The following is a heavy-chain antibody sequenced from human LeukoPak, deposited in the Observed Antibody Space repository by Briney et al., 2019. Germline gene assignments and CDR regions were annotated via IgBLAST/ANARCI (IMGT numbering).Heavy chain of an antibody. Sequence: GASVKVSCKASGYTFTGYYMHWVRQAPGQGLEWMGWINPNSGGTNYAQKFQGRVTMTRDTSISTAYMELRSLRSEDTAVYYCATDQSIAAAGIGGNWFDPWGQGTLVTVSS. CDR1: GYTFTGYY. CDR2: INPNSGGT. J-gene: IGHJ5*02. CDR3: ATDQSIAAAGIGGNWFDP. D-gene: IGHD6-13*01. V-gene: IGHV1-2*02.